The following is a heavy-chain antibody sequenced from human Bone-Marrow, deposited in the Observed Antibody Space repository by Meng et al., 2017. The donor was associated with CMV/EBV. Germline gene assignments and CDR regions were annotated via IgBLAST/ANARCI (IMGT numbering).Heavy chain of an antibody. Sequence: GESLKISWAASGFTFSSYWMSWVRQAPGKGLEWVANIKQDGSEKYYVDSVKGRFTISRDNAKNSLSLEMNSLRVEDMAVYYCAREQGAMGGNYYYAMDVWGQGTTVTVSS. CDR2: IKQDGSEK. J-gene: IGHJ6*02. CDR3: AREQGAMGGNYYYAMDV. CDR1: GFTFSSYW. D-gene: IGHD3-10*01. V-gene: IGHV3-7*01.